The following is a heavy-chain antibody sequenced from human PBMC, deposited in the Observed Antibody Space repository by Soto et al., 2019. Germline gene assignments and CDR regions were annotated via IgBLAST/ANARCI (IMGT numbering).Heavy chain of an antibody. J-gene: IGHJ4*02. CDR3: ARPSYSSSWLPNLDY. CDR1: GGTFNNYA. Sequence: VQLVQSGAEVRMPGSSVKVSCKASGGTFNNYAIHWVRQAPGQGLEWMGGIVPLFGPAKEAQKFRGRVRITADDSTSTAYMDLNSLTSEDTAIYYCARPSYSSSWLPNLDYWGQGTLVTVSS. V-gene: IGHV1-69*01. CDR2: IVPLFGPA. D-gene: IGHD6-13*01.